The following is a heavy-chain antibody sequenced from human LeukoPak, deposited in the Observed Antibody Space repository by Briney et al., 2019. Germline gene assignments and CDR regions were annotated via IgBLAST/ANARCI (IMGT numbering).Heavy chain of an antibody. V-gene: IGHV1-18*01. J-gene: IGHJ5*02. CDR1: GYTFTSYG. D-gene: IGHD2-15*01. Sequence: GASVKVSCKASGYTFTSYGISWVRQAPGQGLEWMGWISAYNGNTNYAQKLQGRVTMTTDTSTSTAYMELRSLRSDDTAVYYCARAGRAAYCSGGSCPAWFDPWGQGTLVTVSS. CDR2: ISAYNGNT. CDR3: ARAGRAAYCSGGSCPAWFDP.